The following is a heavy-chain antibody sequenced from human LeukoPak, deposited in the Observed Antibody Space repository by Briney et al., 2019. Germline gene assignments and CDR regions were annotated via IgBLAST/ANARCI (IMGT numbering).Heavy chain of an antibody. V-gene: IGHV3-20*04. CDR3: AKEADYGDWSDP. CDR2: INWNGGST. D-gene: IGHD4-17*01. J-gene: IGHJ5*02. CDR1: GFTFDDYG. Sequence: GGSLRLSCAASGFTFDDYGMSWVRQAPGKGLEWVSGINWNGGSTGYADSVKGRFTISRDNSKNTLYLQMNSLRAEDTAVYYCAKEADYGDWSDPWGQGTLVTVSS.